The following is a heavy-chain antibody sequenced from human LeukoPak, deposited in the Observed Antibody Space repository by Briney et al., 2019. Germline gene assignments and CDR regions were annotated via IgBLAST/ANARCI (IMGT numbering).Heavy chain of an antibody. Sequence: SETLSLTCAVYGGSFSGYYWSWIRQPPGKGLEWIGYIYYSGSTNYNPSLKSRVTISVDTSKNQFSLKLSSVTAADTAVYYCARVKARWLRSRSDIDDAFDIWGQGTMVTVSS. CDR2: IYYSGST. V-gene: IGHV4-59*01. J-gene: IGHJ3*02. D-gene: IGHD5-12*01. CDR1: GGSFSGYY. CDR3: ARVKARWLRSRSDIDDAFDI.